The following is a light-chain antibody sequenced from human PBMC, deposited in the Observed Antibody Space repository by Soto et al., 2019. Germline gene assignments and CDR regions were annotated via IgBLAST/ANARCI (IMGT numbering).Light chain of an antibody. Sequence: DIQLTQSPSTLSACVGDRVTLTCRASQSLNSRLAWYQQRPGKAPKLLIYDASTLESGVPSRFSGSGSGTEFTLTINNLQPDDLATYICQQYKSYSTFGRGTKVDIK. CDR2: DAS. V-gene: IGKV1-5*01. CDR3: QQYKSYST. CDR1: QSLNSR. J-gene: IGKJ1*01.